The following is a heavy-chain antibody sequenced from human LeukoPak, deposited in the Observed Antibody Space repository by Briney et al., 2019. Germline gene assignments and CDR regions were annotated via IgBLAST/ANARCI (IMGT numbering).Heavy chain of an antibody. CDR3: AKAGIAVAASFDY. V-gene: IGHV3-30*18. CDR2: ISYDGSNK. D-gene: IGHD6-19*01. J-gene: IGHJ4*02. CDR1: GFTFSSYG. Sequence: GGSLRLSCAASGFTFSSYGMHWVRQAPGKGLEWVAVISYDGSNKYYADSVKGRFTISRDNSKNTLYLQMNSLRAEDTAVYYCAKAGIAVAASFDYWGQGTLDTVSS.